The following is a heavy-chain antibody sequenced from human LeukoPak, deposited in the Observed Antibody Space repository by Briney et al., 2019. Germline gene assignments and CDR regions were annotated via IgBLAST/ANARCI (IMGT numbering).Heavy chain of an antibody. CDR3: AREEWELPSNHIDY. D-gene: IGHD1-26*01. V-gene: IGHV1-2*02. Sequence: ASVKVSCKASGYTFTNYYMHWVRQAPGQGLEWMGWINPNSGGTNYAQKFQGRVTMTRDTSISTAYMELSRLRSDDTAVYYCAREEWELPSNHIDYWGQGTLVTVSS. J-gene: IGHJ4*02. CDR1: GYTFTNYY. CDR2: INPNSGGT.